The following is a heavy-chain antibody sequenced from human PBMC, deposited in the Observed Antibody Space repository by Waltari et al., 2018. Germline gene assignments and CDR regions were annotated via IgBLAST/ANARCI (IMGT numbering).Heavy chain of an antibody. CDR1: GGPLRDYY. V-gene: IGHV4-59*13. Sequence: QVQLQESGPGLVKPSATLSLTCTVSGGPLRDYYWSWIRQFPGQGLEWIGYIYYTGSTNYNPSLKSRVTISVDTSRNQFSLKVSSVTAADTAVYYCARGTNPFGYWGQGTLVTVSS. CDR3: ARGTNPFGY. J-gene: IGHJ4*02. CDR2: IYYTGST.